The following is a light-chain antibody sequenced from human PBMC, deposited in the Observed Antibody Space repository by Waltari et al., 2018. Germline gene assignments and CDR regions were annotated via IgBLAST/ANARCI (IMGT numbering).Light chain of an antibody. J-gene: IGLJ1*01. CDR1: SSDVGGYNY. CDR2: DVT. Sequence: QSALTQPRSVSGSPGQSVTISCTGTSSDVGGYNYVSRYQQHPGKAPKLMIYDVTKRPSGVPDRRSGSKSGNTASLTLAGRQAEDEADYYCCSYAARYTFVFGTGTKVTVL. CDR3: CSYAARYTFV. V-gene: IGLV2-11*01.